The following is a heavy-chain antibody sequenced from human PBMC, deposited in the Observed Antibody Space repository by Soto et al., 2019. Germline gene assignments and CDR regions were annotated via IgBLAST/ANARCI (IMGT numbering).Heavy chain of an antibody. J-gene: IGHJ4*02. CDR1: GGSISSGGYS. D-gene: IGHD1-1*01. V-gene: IGHV4-30-2*01. CDR2: INHSGST. CDR3: RDSRLEASSAQTLFDY. Sequence: SETLSLTCAVSGGSISSGGYSWSWIRQPPGKGLEWIGYINHSGSTNYNPSLKSRVTISVDTSKNQFSLKLSSVTAADTAVYYCRDSRLEASSAQTLFDYWGQGTLVTVSS.